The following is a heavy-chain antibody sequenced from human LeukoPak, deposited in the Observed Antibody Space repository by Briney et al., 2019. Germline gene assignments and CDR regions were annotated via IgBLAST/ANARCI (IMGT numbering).Heavy chain of an antibody. Sequence: GGSLRLSCAASGFTFNNYAMSWVRQAPGKGLEWVSTISGSGGSTYYADSVKGRFTISRDNSKNTLYLQMNSLRAEDTAVYYCARNRNKKAVPLSPGYFDYWGQGTLVTVSS. J-gene: IGHJ4*02. CDR1: GFTFNNYA. D-gene: IGHD1-14*01. CDR3: ARNRNKKAVPLSPGYFDY. CDR2: ISGSGGST. V-gene: IGHV3-23*01.